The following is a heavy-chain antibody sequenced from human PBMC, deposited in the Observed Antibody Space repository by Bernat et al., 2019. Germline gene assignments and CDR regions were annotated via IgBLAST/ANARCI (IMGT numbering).Heavy chain of an antibody. CDR2: IRSKANSYAT. V-gene: IGHV3-73*01. J-gene: IGHJ4*02. Sequence: EVQLVESGGGLVQPGGSLKLSCAASGFTFSGSAMHWVRQASGKGLEWVGRIRSKANSYATAYAASVKGRFTISRDDSKNTAYLQMNSLKTEDTAVYYCAREVRDYYDSSGSVDYWGQGTLVTVSS. CDR3: AREVRDYYDSSGSVDY. CDR1: GFTFSGSA. D-gene: IGHD3-22*01.